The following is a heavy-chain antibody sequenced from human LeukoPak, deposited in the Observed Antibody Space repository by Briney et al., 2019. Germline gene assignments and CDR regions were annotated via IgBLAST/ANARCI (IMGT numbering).Heavy chain of an antibody. J-gene: IGHJ3*02. Sequence: SQTLSLTCAISGDSVSSKSVWNWIRQSPSRGLEWLGRTYYRSKWYYDYAATVRSRITINPDTSKNQLSLQLNSVTPEDTAVYYCARAEPTSVFVIWGQGTMVTVS. D-gene: IGHD1-26*01. CDR1: GDSVSSKSV. CDR3: ARAEPTSVFVI. CDR2: TYYRSKWYY. V-gene: IGHV6-1*01.